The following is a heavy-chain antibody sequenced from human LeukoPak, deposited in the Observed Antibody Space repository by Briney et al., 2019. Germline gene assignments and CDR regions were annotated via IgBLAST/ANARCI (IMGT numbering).Heavy chain of an antibody. V-gene: IGHV3-30*18. CDR1: GFTFNSHG. CDR3: AKDRWPQLVPAPFDY. J-gene: IGHJ4*02. D-gene: IGHD6-13*01. Sequence: PGRSLRLSCAASGFTFNSHGMHWVRQAPGKGLKWVAVISYDGSNKYYADSVKGRFTISRDNSKNTLYLRMNSLRAEDTAVYYCAKDRWPQLVPAPFDYWGQGTLVTVSS. CDR2: ISYDGSNK.